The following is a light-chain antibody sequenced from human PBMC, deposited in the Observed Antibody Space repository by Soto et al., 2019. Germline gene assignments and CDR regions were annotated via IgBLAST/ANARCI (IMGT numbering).Light chain of an antibody. CDR1: QSVSSY. V-gene: IGKV3D-15*01. CDR2: GAS. J-gene: IGKJ5*01. CDR3: QQYNNWPPIT. Sequence: EIVLTQSPATLSLFPGERATLSCRASQSVSSYLSWYQQKPGQAPRLLIYGASTRATGIPARFSGSGSGTEFTLTISSLQSEDFAVYYCQQYNNWPPITFGQGTRLEIK.